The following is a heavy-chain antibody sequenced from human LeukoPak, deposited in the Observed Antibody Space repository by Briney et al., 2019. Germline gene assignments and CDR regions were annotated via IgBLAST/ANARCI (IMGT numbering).Heavy chain of an antibody. Sequence: PSETLSLTCTVSGGSVSSGSYYWSWIRQPPGKGLEWIGYIYYSGSTNYNPSLKRRVTISVDTSKHQFSLKLSSVTAADAAVYYCARDNRDYYDSSGTFDYWGQGTLVTVSS. CDR3: ARDNRDYYDSSGTFDY. D-gene: IGHD3-22*01. J-gene: IGHJ4*02. CDR1: GGSVSSGSYY. CDR2: IYYSGST. V-gene: IGHV4-61*01.